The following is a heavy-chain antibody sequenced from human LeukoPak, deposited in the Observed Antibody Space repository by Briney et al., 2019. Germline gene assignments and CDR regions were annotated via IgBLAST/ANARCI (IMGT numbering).Heavy chain of an antibody. J-gene: IGHJ4*02. CDR2: ISSSSSHI. Sequence: NPGGSLRLSCAASGFTFSRYSMMWVRQAPGKGLEWVSSISSSSSHIYYADSVKGRFTISRDNAKNSLFLQMNSLRAEDTAVYYCARDLLGSGSYGGYWGQGTLVTVSS. V-gene: IGHV3-21*01. CDR3: ARDLLGSGSYGGY. D-gene: IGHD3-10*01. CDR1: GFTFSRYS.